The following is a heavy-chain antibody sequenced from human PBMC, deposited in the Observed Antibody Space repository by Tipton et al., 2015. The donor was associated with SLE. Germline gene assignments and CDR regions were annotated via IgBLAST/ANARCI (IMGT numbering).Heavy chain of an antibody. Sequence: QVQLVQSGAEVKKPGAAVKVSCKTSGYTFTSYSISWVRQAPGQGLEWMGWINVYNGNTKYAQSLQGRVTMTTDTSRRTAYMELKNLRSDDTAVYYCARDPYPYHSGTPLWGQGTLVTVST. CDR1: GYTFTSYS. CDR2: INVYNGNT. D-gene: IGHD2-15*01. J-gene: IGHJ4*02. V-gene: IGHV1-18*01. CDR3: ARDPYPYHSGTPL.